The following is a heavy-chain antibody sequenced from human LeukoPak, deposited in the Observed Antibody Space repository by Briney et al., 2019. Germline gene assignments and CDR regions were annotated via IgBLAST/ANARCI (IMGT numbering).Heavy chain of an antibody. J-gene: IGHJ6*02. CDR3: AKDGERAYRGGDCYYGMDV. V-gene: IGHV3-30*18. CDR2: IWYGGSNK. CDR1: GFTFSSYG. D-gene: IGHD2-21*01. Sequence: GRSLRLSCAASGFTFSSYGMHWVRQAPGKGLEWVAVIWYGGSNKYYADSVKGRFTISRDNSKNTLYLQMDSLRAEDTAVYYCAKDGERAYRGGDCYYGMDVWGQGTTVTVSS.